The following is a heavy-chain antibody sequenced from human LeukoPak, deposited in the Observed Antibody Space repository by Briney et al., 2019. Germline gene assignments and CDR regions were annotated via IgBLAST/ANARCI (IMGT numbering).Heavy chain of an antibody. CDR2: IGWNSART. D-gene: IGHD3-10*01. CDR1: GFTFPNYV. CDR3: GKDISAGGMDV. V-gene: IGHV3-9*01. J-gene: IGHJ6*02. Sequence: GGSLRLSCAASGFTFPNYVMSWVRQAPGKGLEWVSGIGWNSARTGYADSVRGRFTISRDNAKNSLYLQMNSLRAEDTALYYCGKDISAGGMDVWGQGTTVTVSS.